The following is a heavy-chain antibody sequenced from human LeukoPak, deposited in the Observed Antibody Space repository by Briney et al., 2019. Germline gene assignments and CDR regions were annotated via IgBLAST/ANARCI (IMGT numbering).Heavy chain of an antibody. CDR1: GFSFSNYW. CDR3: ASTGGYEFGFDY. Sequence: PGGSLRLSCAASGFSFSNYWMSWVRQAPGKGLEWVANIKQDGSEKYYVDSVKGRFTISRDNAKNSLDLQMNSLRAEDTAVYYCASTGGYEFGFDYWGQGTLVTVSS. CDR2: IKQDGSEK. D-gene: IGHD5-12*01. V-gene: IGHV3-7*01. J-gene: IGHJ4*02.